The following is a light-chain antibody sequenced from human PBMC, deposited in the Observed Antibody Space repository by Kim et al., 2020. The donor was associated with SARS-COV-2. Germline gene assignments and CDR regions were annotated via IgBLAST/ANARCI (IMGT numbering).Light chain of an antibody. CDR2: GAS. V-gene: IGKV3-20*01. CDR1: HSVSSSY. Sequence: SPGDRASLSCRASHSVSSSYLAWYQQKPGQAPRLLIYGASSRATGIPDRFSGSGSRTDVTLTISRLEPEDVAVYYCQQYGSSPLTFGGGTKVDIK. CDR3: QQYGSSPLT. J-gene: IGKJ4*01.